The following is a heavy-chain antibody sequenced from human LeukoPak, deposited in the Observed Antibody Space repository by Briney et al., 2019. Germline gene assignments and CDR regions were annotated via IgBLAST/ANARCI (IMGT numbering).Heavy chain of an antibody. D-gene: IGHD3-10*01. J-gene: IGHJ5*02. CDR3: ARDLRLWFGESPGGFDP. Sequence: SETLSLTCTVSGYSISSGYYWGWIRQPPGKGLEWIGSIYHSGSTYYNPSLKSRVTISVDTSKNQFSLKLSSVTAADTAVYYCARDLRLWFGESPGGFDPWGQGTLVTVSS. CDR2: IYHSGST. CDR1: GYSISSGYY. V-gene: IGHV4-38-2*02.